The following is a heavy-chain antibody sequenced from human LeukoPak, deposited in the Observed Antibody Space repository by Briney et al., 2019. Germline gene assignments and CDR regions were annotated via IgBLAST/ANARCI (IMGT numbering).Heavy chain of an antibody. J-gene: IGHJ6*02. Sequence: GGALRLSCAASGFTFSRYAMNWVRQAPEKGLEWVSYISTGRDNTFYADSLKRRFTVSRDNAKNSLFLQMDSLRAEDTAVYYCARSFCTSVSCPKGHYYCVMDVWGQGTTVTVSS. CDR1: GFTFSRYA. CDR3: ARSFCTSVSCPKGHYYCVMDV. V-gene: IGHV3-21*01. CDR2: ISTGRDNT. D-gene: IGHD2-8*02.